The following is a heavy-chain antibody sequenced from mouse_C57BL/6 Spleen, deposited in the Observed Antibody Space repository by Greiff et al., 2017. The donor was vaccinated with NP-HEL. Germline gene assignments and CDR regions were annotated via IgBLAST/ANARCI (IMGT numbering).Heavy chain of an antibody. J-gene: IGHJ4*01. CDR2: IDPSDSYT. Sequence: VQLQQPGAELVMPGASVKLSCKASGYTFTSYWMHWVKQRPGQGLEWIGEIDPSDSYTNYNQKFKGKSTLTVDKSSSTAYMQLSSLTSEDSAVYYCVSYYYGSSSDAMDYWGQGTSVTVSS. CDR3: VSYYYGSSSDAMDY. D-gene: IGHD1-1*01. CDR1: GYTFTSYW. V-gene: IGHV1-69*01.